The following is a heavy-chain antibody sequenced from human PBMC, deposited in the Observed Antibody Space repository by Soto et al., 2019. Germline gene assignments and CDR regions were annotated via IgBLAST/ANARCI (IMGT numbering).Heavy chain of an antibody. Sequence: ASVKVSCKASGYTFSGYYMHWVRQAPGQGLEWMGWINPNSGGTNYAQKFQGWVTMTRDTSISTAYMEPSRLRSDDTAVYYCARGGATSFGVVHYYYYGMDVWGQGTTVTVSS. CDR3: ARGGATSFGVVHYYYYGMDV. CDR1: GYTFSGYY. D-gene: IGHD3-3*01. CDR2: INPNSGGT. J-gene: IGHJ6*02. V-gene: IGHV1-2*04.